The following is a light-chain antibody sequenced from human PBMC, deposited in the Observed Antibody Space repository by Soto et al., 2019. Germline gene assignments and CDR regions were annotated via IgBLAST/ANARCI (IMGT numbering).Light chain of an antibody. CDR3: QSYDTGLHAWV. Sequence: QSVLTQPPSVSGAPGQRVTISCTGTSSNIGAYNDVHWYQQLPGTAPEVVIHDNTNRPSGVPDRFSGSKSGISASLAITGLQADDEADYYCQSYDTGLHAWVFGGGTKLTVL. V-gene: IGLV1-40*01. J-gene: IGLJ3*02. CDR2: DNT. CDR1: SSNIGAYND.